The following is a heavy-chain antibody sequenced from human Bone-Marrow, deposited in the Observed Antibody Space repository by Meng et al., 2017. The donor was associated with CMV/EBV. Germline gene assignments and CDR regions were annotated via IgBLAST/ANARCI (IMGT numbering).Heavy chain of an antibody. D-gene: IGHD3-22*01. Sequence: SCKASGYTFTSYYMHWVRQAPGKGLVWVSRINSDGGSTNYADSVKGRFTISRDNARNTLHLQMNSLRADDTAVYYCAGTYSSPLDFWGRGTLVTVSS. J-gene: IGHJ4*02. V-gene: IGHV3-74*01. CDR1: GYTFTSYY. CDR2: INSDGGST. CDR3: AGTYSSPLDF.